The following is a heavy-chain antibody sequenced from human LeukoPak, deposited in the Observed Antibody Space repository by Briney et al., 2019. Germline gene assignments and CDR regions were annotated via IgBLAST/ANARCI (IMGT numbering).Heavy chain of an antibody. CDR2: IIPIFGTA. Sequence: SVKVSCKASGGTFSSYAISWVRQAPGQGLEWMGGIIPIFGTANYAQKFQGRVTITADESTSTAYMELSSLRSEDTAVYYCARDPLVGATGRSLGGYWGQGTLVTISS. J-gene: IGHJ4*02. D-gene: IGHD1-26*01. CDR3: ARDPLVGATGRSLGGY. CDR1: GGTFSSYA. V-gene: IGHV1-69*13.